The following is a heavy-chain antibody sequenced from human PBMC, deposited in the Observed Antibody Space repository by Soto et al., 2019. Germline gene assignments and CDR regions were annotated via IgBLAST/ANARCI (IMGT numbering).Heavy chain of an antibody. Sequence: QVQLQESGPGLVKPSETLSLTCTVSGGSISSYYWSWIRQPPGKGLEWIGYIYYSGSTNYNPSLKSRVTISVDTAKNQFSLELSSVTAADTAVYYCARREVTMVRGVIIKGWFDPWGQGTLVTVSS. D-gene: IGHD3-10*01. J-gene: IGHJ5*02. CDR3: ARREVTMVRGVIIKGWFDP. CDR2: IYYSGST. V-gene: IGHV4-59*08. CDR1: GGSISSYY.